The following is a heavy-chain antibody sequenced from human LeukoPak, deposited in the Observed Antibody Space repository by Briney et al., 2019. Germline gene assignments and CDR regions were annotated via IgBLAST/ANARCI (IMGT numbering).Heavy chain of an antibody. J-gene: IGHJ5*02. V-gene: IGHV1-18*01. Sequence: GASVKVCCKASGYTFTSYGISWVRQAPGQGLEWMGWISAYNGNTNYAQKLQGRVTMTTDTSTSTAYMELRSLRSDDTAVYYCAKTVDKKYYDFWSGSSTAFDPWGQGTLVTVSS. CDR1: GYTFTSYG. CDR3: AKTVDKKYYDFWSGSSTAFDP. CDR2: ISAYNGNT. D-gene: IGHD3-3*01.